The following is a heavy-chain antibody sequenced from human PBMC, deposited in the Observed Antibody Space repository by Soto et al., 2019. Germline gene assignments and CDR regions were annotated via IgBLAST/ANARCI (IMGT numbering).Heavy chain of an antibody. J-gene: IGHJ5*02. V-gene: IGHV1-46*02. CDR2: INPTDGSV. CDR3: ARDFGRHGAVDTTGWFDP. D-gene: IGHD3-3*01. CDR1: GYTFKSFY. Sequence: QVQLVQSGAEVKKPGASVKVSCTASGYTFKSFYMHWVRQAPGQGLEWIGMINPTDGSVSFAQKFQDRVTLTTDRPTITVYMELSSVTREDTAVYFCARDFGRHGAVDTTGWFDPWGQGTLVTVSS.